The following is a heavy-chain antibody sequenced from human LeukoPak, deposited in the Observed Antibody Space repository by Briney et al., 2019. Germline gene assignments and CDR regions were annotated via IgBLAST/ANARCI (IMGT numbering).Heavy chain of an antibody. J-gene: IGHJ4*02. V-gene: IGHV1-69*13. CDR3: ALLDCSSTSCYRAPDY. Sequence: SVKVSCKASGGTFSSYAISWVRQAPGQGLEWMGGIIPIFGTANYAQKFQGRVTITADESTSTAYMELSSLRSEDTAVYYCALLDCSSTSCYRAPDYWGQGTLVTVSS. D-gene: IGHD2-2*01. CDR1: GGTFSSYA. CDR2: IIPIFGTA.